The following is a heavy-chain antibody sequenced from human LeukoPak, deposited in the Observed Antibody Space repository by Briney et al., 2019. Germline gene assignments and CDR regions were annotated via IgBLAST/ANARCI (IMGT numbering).Heavy chain of an antibody. D-gene: IGHD1-26*01. V-gene: IGHV3-21*01. Sequence: GGSLRLSCAASGFTFSSYSMNWVRQAPGKGLEWVSSISSSSSYIYYADSVKGRFTISRDNAENSLYLQMNSLRAEDTAVYYCARDNSGGYLNFDYWGQGTLVTVSS. J-gene: IGHJ4*02. CDR1: GFTFSSYS. CDR2: ISSSSSYI. CDR3: ARDNSGGYLNFDY.